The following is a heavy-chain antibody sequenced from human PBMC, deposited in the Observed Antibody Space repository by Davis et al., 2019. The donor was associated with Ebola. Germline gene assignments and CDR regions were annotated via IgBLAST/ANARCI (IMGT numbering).Heavy chain of an antibody. CDR2: IWYDGSNK. Sequence: PGGSLRLSCVASGFSFSTYGMHWVRQAPGKGLEWVAVIWYDGSNKYYADSVKGRFTISRDNSKNTLYLQMHSLGAEDTAVYYCAKGLYCSSSTCHEGGWFGPWGQGTLVTVSS. CDR3: AKGLYCSSSTCHEGGWFGP. V-gene: IGHV3-33*06. D-gene: IGHD2-2*01. J-gene: IGHJ5*02. CDR1: GFSFSTYG.